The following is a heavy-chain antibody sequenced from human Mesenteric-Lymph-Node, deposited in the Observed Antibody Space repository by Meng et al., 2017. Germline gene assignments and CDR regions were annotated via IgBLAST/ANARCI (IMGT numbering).Heavy chain of an antibody. V-gene: IGHV3-23*01. D-gene: IGHD1-26*01. Sequence: GGSLRLSCAASGFTFSSYEMNWVRQAPGKGLEWVSAIGRGTDTYYADSVKGRFTMSRDKSKNTLFLEMNSLRAEDTALYYCAKHLSGSFTFDYWGQGTLVTVSS. J-gene: IGHJ4*02. CDR3: AKHLSGSFTFDY. CDR2: IGRGTDT. CDR1: GFTFSSYE.